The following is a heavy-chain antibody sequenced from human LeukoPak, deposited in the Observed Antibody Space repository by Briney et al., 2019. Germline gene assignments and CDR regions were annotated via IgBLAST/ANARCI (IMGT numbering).Heavy chain of an antibody. CDR1: GFTFSTYN. D-gene: IGHD5-18*01. CDR3: ARTGNTYGFSY. J-gene: IGHJ4*02. CDR2: ISSGSRTI. V-gene: IGHV3-48*01. Sequence: PGGSLRLSCAGSGFTFSTYNMNWVRQAPGRGLEWVSYISSGSRTISYADSVKGRFTISRDNAKKSLYLQMNSLRAEDTAVYYCARTGNTYGFSYWGQGTLVTVSS.